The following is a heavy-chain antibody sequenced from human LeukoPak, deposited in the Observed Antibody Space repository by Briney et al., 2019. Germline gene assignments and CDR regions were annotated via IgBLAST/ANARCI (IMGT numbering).Heavy chain of an antibody. CDR2: INHSGST. D-gene: IGHD3-16*01. J-gene: IGHJ2*01. V-gene: IGHV4-34*01. Sequence: SETLSLTCAVYGGSFSGYYWSWIRQPPGKGLEWIGEINHSGSTNYNPSLKSRVTISLDTSKNQFSLKLSSVTAADMAVYYCTRLFSRVGGYWHFDLWGRGTLVTVSS. CDR3: TRLFSRVGGYWHFDL. CDR1: GGSFSGYY.